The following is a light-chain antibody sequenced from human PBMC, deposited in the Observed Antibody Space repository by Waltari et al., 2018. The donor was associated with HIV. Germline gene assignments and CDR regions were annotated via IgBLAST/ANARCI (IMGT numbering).Light chain of an antibody. CDR3: QQYASLLLS. Sequence: DLQMTQSPSSLSASVGDRVTITCQASQDIRNYLNWYQQKPGKAPRLLIFDVSNLDTGVPSRFSGSRSGTDFAFIISSLQPEDVATYYCQQYASLLLSFGGGTKVQIK. CDR1: QDIRNY. J-gene: IGKJ4*01. V-gene: IGKV1-33*01. CDR2: DVS.